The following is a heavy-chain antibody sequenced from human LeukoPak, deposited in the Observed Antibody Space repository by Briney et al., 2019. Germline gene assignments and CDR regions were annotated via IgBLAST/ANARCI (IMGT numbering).Heavy chain of an antibody. D-gene: IGHD1-7*01. V-gene: IGHV4-59*01. CDR1: GGSISSYF. CDR3: ARTGTREFDP. J-gene: IGHJ5*02. Sequence: SETLSLTCTVSGGSISSYFWTWIRQPAGKGLEWIGYIYYSGSTNYNPSLKSRVTISVDTSKNQFSLKLSSVTAADTAVYYCARTGTREFDPWGQGTLVTVSS. CDR2: IYYSGST.